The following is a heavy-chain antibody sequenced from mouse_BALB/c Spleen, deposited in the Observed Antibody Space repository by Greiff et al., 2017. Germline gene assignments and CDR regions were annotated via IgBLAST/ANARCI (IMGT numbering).Heavy chain of an antibody. CDR2: IYYSGTI. CDR1: GISITTGNYR. D-gene: IGHD1-1*01. Sequence: EVQLVESGPGLVKPSQTVSLTCTVTGISITTGNYRWSWIRQFPGNKLEWIGYIYYSGTITYNPSLTSRTTITRDTSKNQFFLEMNSLTAEDTATYYCAREIYYGSLPYYFDYWGQGTTLTVSS. J-gene: IGHJ2*01. V-gene: IGHV3-5*02. CDR3: AREIYYGSLPYYFDY.